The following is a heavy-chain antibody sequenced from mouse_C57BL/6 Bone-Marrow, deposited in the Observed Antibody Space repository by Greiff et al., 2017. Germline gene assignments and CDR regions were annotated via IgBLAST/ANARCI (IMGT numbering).Heavy chain of an antibody. J-gene: IGHJ4*01. Sequence: QVQLQQPGAELVKPGASVKLSCKASGYTFTSYWMQWVKQRPGQGLEWIGEIDPSDSYTNYNQKFKGKATLTVDTSSSTAYMQLRSLTSEDSAVYYCLKGNYWGQGTSVTVSS. CDR2: IDPSDSYT. V-gene: IGHV1-50*01. CDR1: GYTFTSYW. CDR3: LKGNY.